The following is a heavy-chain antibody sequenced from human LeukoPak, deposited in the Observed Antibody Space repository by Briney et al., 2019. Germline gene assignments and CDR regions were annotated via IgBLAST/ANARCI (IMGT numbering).Heavy chain of an antibody. CDR3: ARGRHSYGYPIDY. V-gene: IGHV4-4*07. Sequence: SETLSLTCTVSGGSLSSYYWSWIRQPAGKGLEWIGRIYTSGSTNYNPSLKSRVTMSVDTSKNQFSLKLSSVTAADTAVYYCARGRHSYGYPIDYWGQGTLVTVSS. J-gene: IGHJ4*02. CDR1: GGSLSSYY. CDR2: IYTSGST. D-gene: IGHD5-18*01.